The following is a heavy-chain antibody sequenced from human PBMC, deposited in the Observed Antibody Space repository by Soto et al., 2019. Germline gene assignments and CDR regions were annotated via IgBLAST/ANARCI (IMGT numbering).Heavy chain of an antibody. Sequence: SETMSLTCTVSGGSISSGDYYWSWIRQPPGKGLEWIGYIYYSGSTYYNPSLKSRVTISVDTSKNQFSLKLSSVTAADTAVYYCARGHMINLTFDYWGQGTLVTVSS. CDR2: IYYSGST. D-gene: IGHD3-22*01. J-gene: IGHJ4*02. CDR3: ARGHMINLTFDY. CDR1: GGSISSGDYY. V-gene: IGHV4-30-4*01.